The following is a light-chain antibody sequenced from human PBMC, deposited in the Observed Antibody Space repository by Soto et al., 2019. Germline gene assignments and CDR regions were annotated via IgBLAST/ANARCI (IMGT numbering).Light chain of an antibody. V-gene: IGKV1-5*01. J-gene: IGKJ1*01. CDR2: DAS. CDR3: QQYNNYPRK. Sequence: DIQMTQSPSTLSASIGDRVTITCRASESIRTWLAWYQHKPGKAPKFLIYDASSLESGVPSRFSGSGSGTELTITISKLQHDDFETYFCQQYNNYPRKFGQGTKV. CDR1: ESIRTW.